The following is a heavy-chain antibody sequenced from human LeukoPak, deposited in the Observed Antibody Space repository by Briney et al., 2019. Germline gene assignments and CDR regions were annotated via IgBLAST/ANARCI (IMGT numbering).Heavy chain of an antibody. D-gene: IGHD3-22*01. Sequence: PGGSLRLSCAASGFTFTSYAMSWVRQAPGKGLEWVSTITGSGGSTYYADSVKGRFTLSRDNSKNTLYLQMNSLRAEDTAVYYCARDPRHYYDSSGYSPYSMDVWGKGTTVTVSS. CDR3: ARDPRHYYDSSGYSPYSMDV. J-gene: IGHJ6*03. CDR2: ITGSGGST. CDR1: GFTFTSYA. V-gene: IGHV3-23*01.